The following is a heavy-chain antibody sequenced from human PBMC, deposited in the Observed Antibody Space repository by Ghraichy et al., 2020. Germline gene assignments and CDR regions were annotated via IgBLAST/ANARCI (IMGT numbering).Heavy chain of an antibody. D-gene: IGHD3-10*01. CDR1: GFTFSSYA. Sequence: GESLNISCAASGFTFSSYAMSWVRQAPGKGLEWVSALSGSGVSTYYADSVKGRFTISRDNAKNTLFLQMSSLRAEETAIYYCAKHPAVGSYYYMDVWGKGTPVTVSS. V-gene: IGHV3-23*01. CDR3: AKHPAVGSYYYMDV. CDR2: LSGSGVST. J-gene: IGHJ6*03.